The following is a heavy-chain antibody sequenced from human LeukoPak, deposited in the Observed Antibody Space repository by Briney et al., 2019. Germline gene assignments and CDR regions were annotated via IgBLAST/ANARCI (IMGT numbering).Heavy chain of an antibody. CDR3: ARDWIVVPAAMSAFDI. V-gene: IGHV1-2*02. Sequence: ASVKVSCKASGYTFTGYYMHWVRQAPGQGLEWMGWINPNSGGTNYAQKFQGRVTMTRDTSISTAYMELSRLRSDDTAVYYCARDWIVVPAAMSAFDIWGQGTMVTVSS. CDR2: INPNSGGT. J-gene: IGHJ3*02. CDR1: GYTFTGYY. D-gene: IGHD2-2*01.